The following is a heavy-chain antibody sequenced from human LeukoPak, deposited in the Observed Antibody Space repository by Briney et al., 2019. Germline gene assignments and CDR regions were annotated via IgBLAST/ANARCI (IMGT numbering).Heavy chain of an antibody. Sequence: QPGGSLRLSCAASGFTVSSTYMSWVRQGPGKGLEWVSDIYTGGNTYYAEHVKRGFTISRNNSNNTTSLQMNSLRVEDTAVYYCARGHYGDYSFDYRGQGTLVTVSS. CDR2: IYTGGNT. D-gene: IGHD4-17*01. CDR3: ARGHYGDYSFDY. V-gene: IGHV3-53*04. CDR1: GFTVSSTY. J-gene: IGHJ4*02.